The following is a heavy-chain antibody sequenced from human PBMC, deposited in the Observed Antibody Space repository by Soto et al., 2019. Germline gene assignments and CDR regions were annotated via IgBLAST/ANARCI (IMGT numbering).Heavy chain of an antibody. D-gene: IGHD1-26*01. CDR1: GFTFSSYE. CDR3: AKDRGLAESGRWSHYYYGMDV. V-gene: IGHV3-NL1*01. J-gene: IGHJ6*02. Sequence: PGGSLRLSCAASGFTFSSYEMNWVRQAPGKGLEWVSYYADSVKGRFTISRDNSKNTLYLEMNSLRSEDTAVYYCAKDRGLAESGRWSHYYYGMDVWGQGTTVTVSS.